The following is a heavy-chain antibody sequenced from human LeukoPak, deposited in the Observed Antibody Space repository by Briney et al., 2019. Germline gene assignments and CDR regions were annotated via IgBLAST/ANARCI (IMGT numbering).Heavy chain of an antibody. CDR1: GFTFSTYW. J-gene: IGHJ4*02. D-gene: IGHD3-10*01. V-gene: IGHV3-74*03. Sequence: PGGSLRLSCTASGFTFSTYWINWVRQSPGKGLVWVALINGDGSTTTHADSVKGRFTISRDNAKNTAHLQMNSLRDEDTAVYFCATDYAGSPDYWGQGTLVTVSA. CDR3: ATDYAGSPDY. CDR2: INGDGSTT.